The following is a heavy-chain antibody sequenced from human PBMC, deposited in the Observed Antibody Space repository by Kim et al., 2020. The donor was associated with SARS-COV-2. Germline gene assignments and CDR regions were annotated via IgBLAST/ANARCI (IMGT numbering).Heavy chain of an antibody. Sequence: SETLSLTCAVSGGSISGGSYAWSWIRQSPGKGLEWIGYVFQNGDTTYNPSLKSRVSISVDTSKNQFFLTLTSVTAADTAVFYCARSGLGPSFQYWGQG. CDR3: ARSGLGPSFQY. V-gene: IGHV4-30-2*06. CDR2: VFQNGDT. CDR1: GGSISGGSYA. D-gene: IGHD3-3*01. J-gene: IGHJ4*02.